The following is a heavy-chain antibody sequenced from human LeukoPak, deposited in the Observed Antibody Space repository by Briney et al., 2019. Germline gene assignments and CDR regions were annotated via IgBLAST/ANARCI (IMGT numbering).Heavy chain of an antibody. CDR3: ARARMIAEMDYYYYMDV. J-gene: IGHJ6*03. Sequence: PGGSLRLSCAASGFTFSSYSMNWVRQAPAKGREWVSSISSSSSYIYYADSVKGRFTISRDNAKNSLYLQMNSLRAEDTAVYYCARARMIAEMDYYYYMDVWGKGTTVTVSS. CDR2: ISSSSSYI. D-gene: IGHD3-22*01. V-gene: IGHV3-21*01. CDR1: GFTFSSYS.